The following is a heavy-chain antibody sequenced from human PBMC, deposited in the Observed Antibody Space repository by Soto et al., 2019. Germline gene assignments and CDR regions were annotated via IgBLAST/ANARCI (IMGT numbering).Heavy chain of an antibody. J-gene: IGHJ4*02. Sequence: QVQLQESGPGLVKPSETLSLTCTVSGGSISGDFWSWIRQPPGKGLEWIGYIYYSGGPNDNPSLKSRVTISVDTSKNQLSLNLSAVTAADTAVYYCASHSARWYGGLFDYWGQGTLVTVSS. CDR3: ASHSARWYGGLFDY. CDR1: GGSISGDF. V-gene: IGHV4-59*08. CDR2: IYYSGGP. D-gene: IGHD6-13*01.